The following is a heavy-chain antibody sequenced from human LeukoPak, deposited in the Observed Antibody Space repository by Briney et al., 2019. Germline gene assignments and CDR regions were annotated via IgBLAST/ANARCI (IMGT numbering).Heavy chain of an antibody. V-gene: IGHV3-21*01. Sequence: GGSLRLSCAASGFTFSSYSMNWVRQAPGKGLEWVSSISGSSTYIYYADSVKGRFTISRDNAKNSLYLQMNILRAEDTAVYYCARRYGDFSPDDYWGQGTLVTVSS. CDR2: ISGSSTYI. CDR3: ARRYGDFSPDDY. CDR1: GFTFSSYS. J-gene: IGHJ4*02. D-gene: IGHD4-17*01.